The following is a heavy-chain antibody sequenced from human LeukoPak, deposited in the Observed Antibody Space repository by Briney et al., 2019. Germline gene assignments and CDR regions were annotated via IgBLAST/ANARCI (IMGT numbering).Heavy chain of an antibody. V-gene: IGHV1-2*02. CDR1: GYTFTGYY. J-gene: IGHJ4*02. D-gene: IGHD6-13*01. CDR2: INPNSGGT. CDR3: ARRMAAAAITVDY. Sequence: ASVTVSCKASGYTFTGYYMHWVRQAPGQGLEGMGWINPNSGGTNYAQKFQGRVTMTRDTSISTAYMELSRLRSDDTAVYYCARRMAAAAITVDYWGQGTLVTVSS.